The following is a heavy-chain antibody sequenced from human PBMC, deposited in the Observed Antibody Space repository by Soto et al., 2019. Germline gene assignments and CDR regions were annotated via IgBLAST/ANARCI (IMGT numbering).Heavy chain of an antibody. CDR2: IGSSGSTI. Sequence: EVQLVESGGGLVQPGGSLRLSCAASGFTFSSFEMNWVRQAPGKGREGVSKIGSSGSTIWYADSVKGRFTISRDNAKNSLYLQMNSLRGEDTAVYYCARATYSSSYYFDSWGQGTLVTVSS. V-gene: IGHV3-48*03. CDR3: ARATYSSSYYFDS. D-gene: IGHD6-6*01. CDR1: GFTFSSFE. J-gene: IGHJ4*02.